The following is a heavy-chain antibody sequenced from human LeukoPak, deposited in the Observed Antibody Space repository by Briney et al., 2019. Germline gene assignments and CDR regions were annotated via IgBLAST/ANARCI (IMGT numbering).Heavy chain of an antibody. CDR3: AKRSWQWLDRGYFDS. CDR2: ISGTGGMT. CDR1: GFTFSNYA. J-gene: IGHJ4*02. V-gene: IGHV3-23*01. D-gene: IGHD6-19*01. Sequence: GGSLRLSCTASGFTFSNYAMTWVRQAPGKGLEWVSSISGTGGMTYYADSVKGRFTISRDNSKNTLYLQMNSLRAEDTAVYYCAKRSWQWLDRGYFDSWGQGTLVTVSS.